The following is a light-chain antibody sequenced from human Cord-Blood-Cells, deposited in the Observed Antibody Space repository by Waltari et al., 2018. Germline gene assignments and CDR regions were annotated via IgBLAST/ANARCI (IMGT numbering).Light chain of an antibody. V-gene: IGLV1-40*01. CDR3: QSYDSSLSEV. CDR2: GNN. Sequence: QSVLTQPPSASGAPGQRVTISCTGSSSNIGAGYDVHWYQQLPGTVPKLLTYGNNNRPSGGPDQFSGSKSGTPASLAITGLQAEDEADYYCQSYDSSLSEVFGTGTKVTVL. CDR1: SSNIGAGYD. J-gene: IGLJ1*01.